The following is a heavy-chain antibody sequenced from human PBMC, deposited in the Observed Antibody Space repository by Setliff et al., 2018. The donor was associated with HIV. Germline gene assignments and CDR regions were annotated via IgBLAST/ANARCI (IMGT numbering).Heavy chain of an antibody. J-gene: IGHJ6*03. CDR1: GGNFRSYG. Sequence: SVKVSCKASGGNFRSYGISWVRQAPGQGPEWMGGIIPMSGVPKYAQKFQGRVTITADRSTSTAYMELSSLRSEDTAVYYCARNPEMAALNYFYYYMDVWGKGTTVTVSS. V-gene: IGHV1-69*10. CDR3: ARNPEMAALNYFYYYMDV. CDR2: IIPMSGVP. D-gene: IGHD6-19*01.